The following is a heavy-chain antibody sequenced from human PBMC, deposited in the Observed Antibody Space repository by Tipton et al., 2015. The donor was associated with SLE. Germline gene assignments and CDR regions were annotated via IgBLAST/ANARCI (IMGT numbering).Heavy chain of an antibody. CDR1: GFTFDDYA. CDR3: AKDGEGGFDY. D-gene: IGHD3-10*01. Sequence: SLRLSCAASGFTFDDYAMHWVRQAPGKGLEWVSGISWNSGSIGYADSVKGRFTISRDNAKNSLYLQMNSLRAEDTALYYCAKDGEGGFDYWGQGTLVTVSS. CDR2: ISWNSGSI. J-gene: IGHJ4*02. V-gene: IGHV3-9*01.